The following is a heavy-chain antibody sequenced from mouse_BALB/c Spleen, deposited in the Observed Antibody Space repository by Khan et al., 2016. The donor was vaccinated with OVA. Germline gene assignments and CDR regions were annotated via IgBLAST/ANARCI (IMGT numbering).Heavy chain of an antibody. CDR1: GYTFINYW. CDR2: INPDTGKT. V-gene: IGHV1-7*01. CDR3: SRRGLRWDVDN. D-gene: IGHD1-1*01. Sequence: VQLKESGAELAKPGASVKMSCKASGYTFINYWIVWVKHRPGQGLEWIGYINPDTGKTEYNQHFKEQAKLNDDKSSTTAFMKMSRLTSEDSEVYYTSRRGLRWDVDNWGQGTTLTVSS. J-gene: IGHJ2*01.